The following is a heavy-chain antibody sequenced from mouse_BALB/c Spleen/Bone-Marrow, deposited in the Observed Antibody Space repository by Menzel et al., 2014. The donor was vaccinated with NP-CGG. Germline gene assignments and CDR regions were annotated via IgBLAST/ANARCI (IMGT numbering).Heavy chain of an antibody. Sequence: DVHLVESGGGLVQPGGSLKLSCATSGFTFRDYYMYWVRQTPEKRLEWVAYISNGGGSTYYPDTVKGRFTISRDNAKNTLYLQMSRLKSEDTAMYYCARQGALDYWGQGTSVTVSS. J-gene: IGHJ4*01. CDR3: ARQGALDY. V-gene: IGHV5-12*02. CDR2: ISNGGGST. D-gene: IGHD6-1*01. CDR1: GFTFRDYY.